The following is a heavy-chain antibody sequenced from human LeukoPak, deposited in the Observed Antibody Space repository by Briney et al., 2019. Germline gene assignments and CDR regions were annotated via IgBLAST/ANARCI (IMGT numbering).Heavy chain of an antibody. CDR3: AFYDSSGYYGGAFDI. Sequence: SETLSLTCTVSGGSISSGGYYWSWLRQHPGKGLEWIGYIYYSGSTYYNPSLKSRVTISVDTSKNQFSLKLSSVTAADTAVYYCAFYDSSGYYGGAFDIWGQGTMVTVSS. CDR2: IYYSGST. D-gene: IGHD3-22*01. J-gene: IGHJ3*02. V-gene: IGHV4-31*03. CDR1: GGSISSGGYY.